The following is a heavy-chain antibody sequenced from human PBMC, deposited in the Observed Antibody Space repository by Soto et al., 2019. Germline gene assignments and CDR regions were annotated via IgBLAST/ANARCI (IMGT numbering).Heavy chain of an antibody. D-gene: IGHD2-15*01. V-gene: IGHV4-34*01. J-gene: IGHJ6*02. CDR2: IDHRGST. CDR3: VRGLRYSGMDV. CDR1: GGSFSAYY. Sequence: PSETLSLTCAVNGGSFSAYYWTWIRQPPGRGLEWIGEIDHRGSTNYNPSLESRVTISIDTAKNRFSLNVTSVTAADTAVYYCVRGLRYSGMDVWGQGTTVT.